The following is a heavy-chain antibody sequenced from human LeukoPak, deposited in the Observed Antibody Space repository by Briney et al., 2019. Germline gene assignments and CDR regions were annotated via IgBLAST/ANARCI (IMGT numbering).Heavy chain of an antibody. CDR2: IDWDDDK. Sequence: SGPALVKPSQTLTLTCTFSGFSLSTSRMSVSWIRQPPGKALAWLALIDWDDDKSYNTSLKTRLTISKDTSKNQVVLTMTNMDPVDTATYYCARTPSTPVITFYFDYWGQGALVTVSS. CDR3: ARTPSTPVITFYFDY. V-gene: IGHV2-70*01. D-gene: IGHD3-16*01. J-gene: IGHJ4*02. CDR1: GFSLSTSRMS.